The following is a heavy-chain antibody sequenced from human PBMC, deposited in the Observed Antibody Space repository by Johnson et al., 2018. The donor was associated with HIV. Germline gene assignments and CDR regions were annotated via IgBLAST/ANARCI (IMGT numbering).Heavy chain of an antibody. Sequence: VQLVESGGGLVQPGGSLRLSCAASGFTFSSYAMSWVRQAPGKGLEWVSAISGSGGSTYYADSVKGRFPISRDNSKNTLYLQINRLSAEDTAVSYCAKNDGGSGSYLVGAFDIWGQGTMVTVSS. J-gene: IGHJ3*02. CDR2: ISGSGGST. V-gene: IGHV3-23*04. CDR1: GFTFSSYA. CDR3: AKNDGGSGSYLVGAFDI. D-gene: IGHD1-26*01.